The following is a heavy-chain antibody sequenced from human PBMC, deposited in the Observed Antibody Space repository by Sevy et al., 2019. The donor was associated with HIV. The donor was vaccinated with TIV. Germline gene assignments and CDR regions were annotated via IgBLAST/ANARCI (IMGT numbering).Heavy chain of an antibody. CDR2: IYPGDSDT. J-gene: IGHJ3*02. Sequence: GESLKISCKGSGYSFTSYWIGWVRQMPGKGLEWMGIIYPGDSDTRDSPSFQGQVTISADKSISTAYLQWSSLKASDTAMYYCARLVGSSGYPDAFDIWGQGTMVTVSS. V-gene: IGHV5-51*01. CDR3: ARLVGSSGYPDAFDI. D-gene: IGHD3-22*01. CDR1: GYSFTSYW.